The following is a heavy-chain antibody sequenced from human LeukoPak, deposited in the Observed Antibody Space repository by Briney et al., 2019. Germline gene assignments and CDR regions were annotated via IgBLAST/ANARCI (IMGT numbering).Heavy chain of an antibody. D-gene: IGHD5-24*01. CDR1: GGTFSSYA. V-gene: IGHV1-69*04. J-gene: IGHJ4*01. Sequence: APVKVSCKASGGTFSSYAISSVRQAPGQGLEWMGRIIPILGIANYAQKFQGRVTITADKSPSTPYMELSSLRSEDTAVYYCAREMATMPLDYWGQGTLVTVSS. CDR2: IIPILGIA. CDR3: AREMATMPLDY.